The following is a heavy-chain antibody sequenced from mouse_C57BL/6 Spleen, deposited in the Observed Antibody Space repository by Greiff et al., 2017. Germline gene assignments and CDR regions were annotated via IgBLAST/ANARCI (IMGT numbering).Heavy chain of an antibody. D-gene: IGHD1-1*01. CDR1: GYSFTGYY. CDR3: AISSYYYGSSYEYFDV. J-gene: IGHJ1*03. CDR2: INPSTGGT. V-gene: IGHV1-42*01. Sequence: VQLQQSGPELVKPGASVKISCKASGYSFTGYYMNWVKQSPEQSLEWIGEINPSTGGTTYNQKFKAKATLTVDKSSSTAYMQLKSLTSEDSAVYYCAISSYYYGSSYEYFDVWGTGTTVTVSS.